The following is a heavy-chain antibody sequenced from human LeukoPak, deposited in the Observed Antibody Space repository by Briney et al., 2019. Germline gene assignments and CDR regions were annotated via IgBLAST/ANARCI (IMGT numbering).Heavy chain of an antibody. J-gene: IGHJ6*03. D-gene: IGHD2-2*01. CDR3: ARGDCSSTICYSPMDV. CDR2: IYRSGST. Sequence: SETLSLTCTVSGYSISSGYYWVWIRQPPGKGLEWIGSIYRSGSTNYNPSLKSRVTISVDTPENQFSLKVTSVTAADTAVYYCARGDCSSTICYSPMDVWGKGTTVTVSS. V-gene: IGHV4-38-2*02. CDR1: GYSISSGYY.